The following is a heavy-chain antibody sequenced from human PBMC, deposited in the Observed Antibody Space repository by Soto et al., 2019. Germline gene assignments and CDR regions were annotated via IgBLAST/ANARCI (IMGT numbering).Heavy chain of an antibody. D-gene: IGHD5-18*01. Sequence: SETLSLTYAVYGGSFSGYYWSWIRQPPGKGLEWIGEINHSGSTNYNPSLKSRVTISVDTSKNQFSLKPSSVTAADTAVYYCARVSYSYGSDYWGQGTLVTVS. J-gene: IGHJ4*02. CDR3: ARVSYSYGSDY. CDR2: INHSGST. V-gene: IGHV4-34*01. CDR1: GGSFSGYY.